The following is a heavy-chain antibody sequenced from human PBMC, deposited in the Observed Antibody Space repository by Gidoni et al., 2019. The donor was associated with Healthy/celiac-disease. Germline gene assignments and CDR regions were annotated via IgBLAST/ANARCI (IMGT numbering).Heavy chain of an antibody. Sequence: QVQLVQSGAEVKKPGASVKVSCKASGYTFTGYHMHWWRPAPGQGREWMGWTNPNSGGTNYAQKFQGRVTMTRDTSISTAYMGLSRLRSDDTAVYYCARGGETLLWFGELLSAGWFDPWGQGTLVTVSS. CDR2: TNPNSGGT. J-gene: IGHJ5*02. V-gene: IGHV1-2*02. D-gene: IGHD3-10*01. CDR1: GYTFTGYH. CDR3: ARGGETLLWFGELLSAGWFDP.